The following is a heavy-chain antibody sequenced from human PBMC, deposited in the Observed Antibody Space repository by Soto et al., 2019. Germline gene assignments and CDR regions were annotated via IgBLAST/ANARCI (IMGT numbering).Heavy chain of an antibody. CDR1: GGTFSSYA. J-gene: IGHJ3*02. D-gene: IGHD6-13*01. V-gene: IGHV1-69*13. CDR2: IIPIFGTA. Sequence: AASVKVSCKASGGTFSSYAISWVRQAPGQGLEWMGGIIPIFGTANYAQKFQGRVTITADESTSTAYMELSSLRSEDTAVYYCARALYSSSWYPAFDIWGQGTMVTVSS. CDR3: ARALYSSSWYPAFDI.